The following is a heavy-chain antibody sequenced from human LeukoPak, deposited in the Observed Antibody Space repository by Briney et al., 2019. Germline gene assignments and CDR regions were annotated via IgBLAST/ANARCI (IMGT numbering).Heavy chain of an antibody. V-gene: IGHV4-39*01. CDR3: ARNASDSGTSYFDY. D-gene: IGHD1-26*01. J-gene: IGHJ4*02. CDR2: IYFSGST. Sequence: KPSETLSLTCTVSGGSISSSNYYWGWIRQPPGKGLEWIGSIYFSGSTPYNPSLKSRVTISVDTSKNQFSLRLGSVTAADTAVYYCARNASDSGTSYFDYWGQGTLVTVSS. CDR1: GGSISSSNYY.